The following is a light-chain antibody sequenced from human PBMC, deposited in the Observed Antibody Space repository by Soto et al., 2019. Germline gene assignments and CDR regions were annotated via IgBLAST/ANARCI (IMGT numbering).Light chain of an antibody. CDR3: QQRSNWPTWT. CDR1: QSVSSY. V-gene: IGKV3-11*01. J-gene: IGKJ1*01. CDR2: DAS. Sequence: EILMTNSPATLYLSPGETATLSCRSIQSVSSYLAWYQQKPGQAPRLLIYDASNRATGIPARFSGSGSGNDFTITISSLEPEDFVVYYCQQRSNWPTWTFGQGTKVDIK.